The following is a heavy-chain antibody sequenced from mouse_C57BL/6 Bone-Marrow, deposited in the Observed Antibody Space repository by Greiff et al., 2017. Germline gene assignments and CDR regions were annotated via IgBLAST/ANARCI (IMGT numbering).Heavy chain of an antibody. CDR2: IYPRSGNT. D-gene: IGHD2-5*01. V-gene: IGHV1-81*01. CDR1: GYTFTSYG. CDR3: ARDAYDSNYGAMDY. Sequence: VQLQQSGAELARPGASVKLSCKASGYTFTSYGISWVKQRTGQGLEWIGEIYPRSGNTYYNEKFKGKATLTADKSSSTAYMELRSLTSEDSAVYFCARDAYDSNYGAMDYWGQGTSVTVSS. J-gene: IGHJ4*01.